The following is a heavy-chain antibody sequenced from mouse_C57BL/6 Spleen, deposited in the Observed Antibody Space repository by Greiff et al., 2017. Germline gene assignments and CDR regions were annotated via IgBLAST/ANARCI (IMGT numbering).Heavy chain of an antibody. CDR1: GYTFTSYW. CDR2: IDPSDSYT. Sequence: QVQLQQSGAELVMPGASVKLSCKASGYTFTSYWMHWVKQRPGQGLEWIGEIDPSDSYTNYNQKFKGKSTLTVDKSSSTAYMQLSSLTSEDSAVYYCARVGEGYLDYWGQGTTLTVSS. V-gene: IGHV1-69*01. CDR3: ARVGEGYLDY. D-gene: IGHD3-3*01. J-gene: IGHJ2*01.